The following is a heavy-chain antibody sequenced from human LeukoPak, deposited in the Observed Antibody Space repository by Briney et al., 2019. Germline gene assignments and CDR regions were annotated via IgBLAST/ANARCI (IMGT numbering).Heavy chain of an antibody. V-gene: IGHV1-69*06. CDR2: IIPIFGTA. CDR3: AGSILTGYYTGRVDYYYYGMDV. J-gene: IGHJ6*04. Sequence: GSSVKVSCKASGGTFSSYAISWERQAPGQGLEWMGGIIPIFGTAHYAQKFQGRVTITADKSTSTAYMELSSLRSEDTAVYYCAGSILTGYYTGRVDYYYYGMDVWGKGTTVTVSS. CDR1: GGTFSSYA. D-gene: IGHD3-9*01.